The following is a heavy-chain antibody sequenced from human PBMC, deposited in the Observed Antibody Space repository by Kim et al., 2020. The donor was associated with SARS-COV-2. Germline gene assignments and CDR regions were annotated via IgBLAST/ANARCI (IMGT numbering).Heavy chain of an antibody. D-gene: IGHD6-6*01. V-gene: IGHV3-11*01. Sequence: YYRDSVKGRFTISRDNAKNSLYLQMNSLRAEDTAVYYCARYSTSSGMDVWGQGTTVTVSS. J-gene: IGHJ6*02. CDR3: ARYSTSSGMDV.